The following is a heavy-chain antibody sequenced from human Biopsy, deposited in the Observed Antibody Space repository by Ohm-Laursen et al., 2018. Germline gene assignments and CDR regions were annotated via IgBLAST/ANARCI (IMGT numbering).Heavy chain of an antibody. J-gene: IGHJ3*02. CDR3: AKHGSGWTGDDAFHI. CDR2: ISYSRDT. V-gene: IGHV4-59*08. D-gene: IGHD6-19*01. Sequence: SQTLSLTCTVSGGSISGSSWSWIRQAPGKGLEWIGYISYSRDTNYNPSLKSRITISVDTSKNQFSLKLTSVTAADTDVYYCAKHGSGWTGDDAFHIWGQGTMVTVSS. CDR1: GGSISGSS.